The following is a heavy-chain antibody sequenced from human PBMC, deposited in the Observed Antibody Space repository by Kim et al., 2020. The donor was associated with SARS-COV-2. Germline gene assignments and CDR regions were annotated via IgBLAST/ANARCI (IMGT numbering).Heavy chain of an antibody. V-gene: IGHV3-66*02. CDR1: GFTVSSNY. D-gene: IGHD3-10*01. CDR3: AELNAGRLHYGMDV. CDR2: IYSGGST. J-gene: IGHJ6*02. Sequence: GGSLRLSCAASGFTVSSNYMSWVRQAPGKGLEWVSVIYSGGSTYYADSVKGRFTISRDNSKNTLYLQMNSLRAEDTAVYYCAELNAGRLHYGMDVWGQGTTVTVSS.